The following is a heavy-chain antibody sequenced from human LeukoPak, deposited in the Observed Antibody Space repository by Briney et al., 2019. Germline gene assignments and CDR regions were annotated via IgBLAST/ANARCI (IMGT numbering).Heavy chain of an antibody. V-gene: IGHV1-8*01. D-gene: IGHD3-16*01. CDR2: MNPNRDNT. CDR3: ARSVFWDHWYYYMDA. Sequence: ASVNVSCKASGYTFTSYDINWERQAPGQGLEWMGWMNPNRDNTGYEPKFQGRVTMTRNTSISTAYMELSSLRSEDTAVYYCARSVFWDHWYYYMDAWGKGTTVTVSS. CDR1: GYTFTSYD. J-gene: IGHJ6*03.